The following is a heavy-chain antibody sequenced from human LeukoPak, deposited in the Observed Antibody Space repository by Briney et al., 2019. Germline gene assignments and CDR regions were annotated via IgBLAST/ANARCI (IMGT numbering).Heavy chain of an antibody. CDR3: ARSYCSSTSCYPPTY. Sequence: ASVKVSSKASGYTFTSYGISWVRQAPGQGLEWMGWISAYNGNTNYAQKLQGRVTMTTDTSTSTAYMELRSLRSDDTAVYYCARSYCSSTSCYPPTYWGQGTLVTVSS. CDR1: GYTFTSYG. J-gene: IGHJ4*02. D-gene: IGHD2-2*01. V-gene: IGHV1-18*01. CDR2: ISAYNGNT.